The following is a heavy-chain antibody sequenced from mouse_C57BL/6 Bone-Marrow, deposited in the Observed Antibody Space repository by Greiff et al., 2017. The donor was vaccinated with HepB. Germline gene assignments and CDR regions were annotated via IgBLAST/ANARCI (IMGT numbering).Heavy chain of an antibody. J-gene: IGHJ3*01. CDR2: ISNGGGST. CDR3: ARLYGNYGFAY. D-gene: IGHD2-1*01. Sequence: VQLKESGGGLVQPGGSLKLSCAASGFTFSDYYMYWVRQTPEKRLEWVAYISNGGGSTYYPDTVKGRFTISRDNAKNTLYLQMSRLKSEDTAMYYCARLYGNYGFAYWGQGTLVTVSA. CDR1: GFTFSDYY. V-gene: IGHV5-12*01.